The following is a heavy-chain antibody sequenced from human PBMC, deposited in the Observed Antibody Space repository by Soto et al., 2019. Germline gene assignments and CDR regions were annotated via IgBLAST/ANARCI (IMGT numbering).Heavy chain of an antibody. CDR1: GYSFTSYW. D-gene: IGHD5-18*01. CDR3: ARHVQRGYSYGYPLY. V-gene: IGHV5-51*01. J-gene: IGHJ4*02. Sequence: LKISCKGSGYSFTSYWIGWVRQMPGKGLEWMGIIYPGDSDTRYSPSFQGQVTISADKSISTAYLQWSSLKASDTAMYYCARHVQRGYSYGYPLYWGQGTLVTVSS. CDR2: IYPGDSDT.